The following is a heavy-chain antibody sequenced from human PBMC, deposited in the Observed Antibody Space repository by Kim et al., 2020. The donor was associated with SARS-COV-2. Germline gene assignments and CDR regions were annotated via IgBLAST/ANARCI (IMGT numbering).Heavy chain of an antibody. D-gene: IGHD6-19*01. V-gene: IGHV3-74*01. CDR1: GFTFSSHW. J-gene: IGHJ4*02. CDR2: LNSDGSTT. CDR3: ARRQFSSGWYYFDY. Sequence: GGSLRLSCAASGFTFSSHWMHWVRQAPGKGLVWVSRLNSDGSTTSYADSVKGRFTISRDNAKNTLYLQMNSLRAEDTAVYYCARRQFSSGWYYFDYWGQGSLVTVSS.